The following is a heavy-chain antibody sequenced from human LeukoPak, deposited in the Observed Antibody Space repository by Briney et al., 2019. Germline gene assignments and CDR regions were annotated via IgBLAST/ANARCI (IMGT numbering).Heavy chain of an antibody. CDR1: GYSFTSYW. V-gene: IGHV5-51*01. J-gene: IGHJ4*02. CDR2: IYPGDSDT. CDR3: ARGPLLRFLEWLLSFDY. Sequence: GESLKISRKGSGYSFTSYWIGWVRQMPGKGLEWMGIIYPGDSDTRYSPSFQGQVTISADKSISTAYLQWSSLKASDTAMYYCARGPLLRFLEWLLSFDYWGQGTLVTVSS. D-gene: IGHD3-3*01.